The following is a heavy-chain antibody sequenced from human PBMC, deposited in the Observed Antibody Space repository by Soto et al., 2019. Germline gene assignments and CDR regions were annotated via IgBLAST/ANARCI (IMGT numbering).Heavy chain of an antibody. J-gene: IGHJ4*02. D-gene: IGHD3-16*02. CDR1: GYTFTSYY. Sequence: ASVKVSCKASGYTFTSYYMHWVRQAPGQGLDWMGIINPSGGSTSYAQKFQGRVTMTRDTSTSTVYMELSSLRSEDTAVYYCARVKDDYVWGSYRRSHFDYWGQGTLVTVSS. V-gene: IGHV1-46*01. CDR2: INPSGGST. CDR3: ARVKDDYVWGSYRRSHFDY.